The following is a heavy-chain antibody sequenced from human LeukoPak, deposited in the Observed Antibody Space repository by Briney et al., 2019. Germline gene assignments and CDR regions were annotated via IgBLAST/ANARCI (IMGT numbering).Heavy chain of an antibody. D-gene: IGHD6-13*01. CDR2: IYYDGSKK. V-gene: IGHV3-30*04. CDR1: GFTFGDYA. CDR3: ARDRTAAGIGEYYFDY. Sequence: GRSLRLSCTTSGFTFGDYAMSWVRQAPGKGLEWVAIIYYDGSKKYYADSVKGRFTISRDNSKNTLYLQMNSLRAEDTAVYYCARDRTAAGIGEYYFDYWGQGTLVTVSS. J-gene: IGHJ4*02.